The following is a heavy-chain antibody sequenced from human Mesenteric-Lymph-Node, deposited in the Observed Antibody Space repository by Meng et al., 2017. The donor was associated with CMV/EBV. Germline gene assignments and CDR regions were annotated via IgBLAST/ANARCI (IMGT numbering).Heavy chain of an antibody. CDR1: GFTFSSYE. V-gene: IGHV3-23*01. Sequence: GESLKISCTASGFTFSSYEMNWVRQAPGKGLEWVSAISGSGEYTYYADSVQGRFTISRDNSKNTLFLQMHSLRAEDTGLYYCAKFVEATTIKYFDSWGQGTLVPSPQ. J-gene: IGHJ4*02. CDR3: AKFVEATTIKYFDS. CDR2: ISGSGEYT. D-gene: IGHD5-12*01.